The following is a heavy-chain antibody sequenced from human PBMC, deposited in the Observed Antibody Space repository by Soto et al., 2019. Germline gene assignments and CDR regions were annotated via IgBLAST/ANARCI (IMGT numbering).Heavy chain of an antibody. D-gene: IGHD6-13*01. J-gene: IGHJ4*02. Sequence: TLSLTCTVSGGSISSGGYYWSWIRQHPGKGLEWIGYIYYSGSTYYNPSLKSRVTISVDTSKNQFTLKLTSVTVADTAVYYYATSYGNAWYTYWGQGTQVTVSS. CDR3: ATSYGNAWYTY. CDR1: GGSISSGGYY. CDR2: IYYSGST. V-gene: IGHV4-31*03.